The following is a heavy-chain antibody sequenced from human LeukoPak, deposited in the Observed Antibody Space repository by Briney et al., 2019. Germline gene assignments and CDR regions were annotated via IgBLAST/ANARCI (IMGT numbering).Heavy chain of an antibody. CDR2: IYSGGGRT. Sequence: GGSLRLSCAASGFTVSTNYMSWVRQAPGKGLEWVSVIYSGGGRTYYADSVKGRFTISRDNSKNTLYLQMNSLRAEDTAVYYCARDSRHNYDSWSYCLDYWGQGTLVTVSS. CDR3: ARDSRHNYDSWSYCLDY. J-gene: IGHJ4*02. CDR1: GFTVSTNY. V-gene: IGHV3-53*01. D-gene: IGHD3-10*01.